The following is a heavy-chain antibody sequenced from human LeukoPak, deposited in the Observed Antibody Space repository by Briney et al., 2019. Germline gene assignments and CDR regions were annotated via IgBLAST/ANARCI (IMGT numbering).Heavy chain of an antibody. CDR1: GGSISSSSYY. V-gene: IGHV4-39*01. CDR2: IYYRGST. CDR3: ARHAGALVAAAGPGVDY. J-gene: IGHJ4*02. D-gene: IGHD6-13*01. Sequence: PSETLSLACSVSGGSISSSSYYRGWVRQPPGKGLEWLGSIYYRGSTYYNPSLKSQVSTSVDTSKNQVSLKLSSVTAAHTAVYYCARHAGALVAAAGPGVDYWGQGNLVTVSS.